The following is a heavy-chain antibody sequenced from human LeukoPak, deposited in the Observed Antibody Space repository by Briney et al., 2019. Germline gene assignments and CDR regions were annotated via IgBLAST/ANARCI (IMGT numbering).Heavy chain of an antibody. CDR2: IVPNSGAT. V-gene: IGHV1-2*02. Sequence: ASVKVSCKASGYTFTVYYIHWMRQAPGQGLEWMGWIVPNSGATNYAQMFQGRVTMTRDTSISTAYMELSGLTSDDAAVYYCARGVLLGSEGRAFDVWGQGTMLTVSS. D-gene: IGHD2-15*01. CDR1: GYTFTVYY. J-gene: IGHJ3*01. CDR3: ARGVLLGSEGRAFDV.